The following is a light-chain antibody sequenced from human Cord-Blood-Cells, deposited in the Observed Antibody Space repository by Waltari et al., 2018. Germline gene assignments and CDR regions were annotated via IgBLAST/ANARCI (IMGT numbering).Light chain of an antibody. J-gene: IGKJ4*01. V-gene: IGKV3-11*01. CDR3: QQRSNWPPALT. Sequence: EIVLTQSPATLSLSPGERATLSCRASQSVSSYLAWYQQKPGQAPRLLIYDASNRATGIAARCSGSGSGTDFTLTISSLEPEDFAVYYCQQRSNWPPALTFGGGTKVEIK. CDR2: DAS. CDR1: QSVSSY.